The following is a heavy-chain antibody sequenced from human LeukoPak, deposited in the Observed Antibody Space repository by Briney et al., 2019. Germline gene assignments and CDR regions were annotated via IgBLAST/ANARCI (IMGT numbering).Heavy chain of an antibody. D-gene: IGHD2-15*01. Sequence: GGSLRLSCAASGFVFSNSWMAWVRQAPGKGLEWVAHINRDQSEKYYVDSMKGRLTISRDNAENSLFLYMNSLKAEDTALYYCARDVGGCRGGSCDYDAFDIWGQGTMVTVSS. V-gene: IGHV3-7*04. CDR2: INRDQSEK. CDR3: ARDVGGCRGGSCDYDAFDI. J-gene: IGHJ3*02. CDR1: GFVFSNSW.